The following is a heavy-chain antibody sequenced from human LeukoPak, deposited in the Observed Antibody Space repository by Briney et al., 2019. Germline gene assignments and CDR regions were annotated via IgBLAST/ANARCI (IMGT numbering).Heavy chain of an antibody. CDR2: IYYSGGT. Sequence: SETLSLTCTVSGGSVSSGSYYWSWIRQPPGKGLEWIGYIYYSGGTNYNPSLKSRVTISVDTSKNQFSLKLSSVTAADTAVYYCARRVAVNPRYYFDYWGQGTLVTVSS. D-gene: IGHD3-16*02. CDR3: ARRVAVNPRYYFDY. J-gene: IGHJ4*02. CDR1: GGSVSSGSYY. V-gene: IGHV4-61*01.